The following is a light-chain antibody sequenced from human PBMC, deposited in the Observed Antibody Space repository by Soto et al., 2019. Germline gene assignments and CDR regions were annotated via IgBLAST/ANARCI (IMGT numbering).Light chain of an antibody. CDR2: GTS. V-gene: IGKV3-15*01. Sequence: EIVLTQSPATLSVSPGEGVTLSCRASRSVNSNLAWYQQKPGQAPRLLIYGTSTKATGIPARFSGSGSGTEFTLTISSLQSEDFAIYYCQQYNNWPLWTFGQGTKVEIK. CDR3: QQYNNWPLWT. CDR1: RSVNSN. J-gene: IGKJ1*01.